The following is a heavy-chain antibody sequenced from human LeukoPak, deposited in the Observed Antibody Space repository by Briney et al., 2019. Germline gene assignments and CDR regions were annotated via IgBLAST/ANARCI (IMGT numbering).Heavy chain of an antibody. CDR2: IYHTGNS. CDR3: ARDVGARLPGY. J-gene: IGHJ4*02. D-gene: IGHD6-6*01. Sequence: SETLSLTCAVSGGSITSNNWWSWVRQSPGKGLEWIGEIYHTGNSNYNPSPKSRVTMSVDKSKNQFSMKLTSVTAEDTAFYYCARDVGARLPGYWGQGILVTVSS. CDR1: GGSITSNNW. V-gene: IGHV4-4*02.